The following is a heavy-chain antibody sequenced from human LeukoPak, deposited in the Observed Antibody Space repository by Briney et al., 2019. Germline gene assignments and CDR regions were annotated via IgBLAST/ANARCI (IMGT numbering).Heavy chain of an antibody. CDR2: MNPNSGNT. CDR3: ARGGYYDFWSGYYKSNWFDP. D-gene: IGHD3-3*01. J-gene: IGHJ5*02. CDR1: GYAFTSYD. Sequence: ASVKVSCKASGYAFTSYDINWVRQATGQGLEWMEWMNPNSGNTGYAQKFQGRVTMTRNTSISTAYMELSSLRSEDTAVYYCARGGYYDFWSGYYKSNWFDPWGQGTLVTVSS. V-gene: IGHV1-8*01.